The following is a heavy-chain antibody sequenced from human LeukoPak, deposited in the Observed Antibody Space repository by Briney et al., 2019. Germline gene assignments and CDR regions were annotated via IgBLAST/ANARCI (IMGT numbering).Heavy chain of an antibody. J-gene: IGHJ4*02. CDR2: IHRSGSP. Sequence: PGGSLRLSCAASGFTFSTFSMNWVRQPPGKGLEWIGEIHRSGSPNYNPSLQNRVTISIDRSRNQIALELSSVTAADTAVYYCAREILGGFNPGAYWGQGTLVTVSS. CDR3: AREILGGFNPGAY. D-gene: IGHD1-14*01. V-gene: IGHV4-4*02. CDR1: GFTFSTFSM.